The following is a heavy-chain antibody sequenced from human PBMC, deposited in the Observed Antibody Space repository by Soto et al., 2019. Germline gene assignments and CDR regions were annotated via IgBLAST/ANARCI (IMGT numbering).Heavy chain of an antibody. D-gene: IGHD7-27*01. J-gene: IGHJ5*02. CDR1: GGSISSSNW. CDR2: IYHSGST. V-gene: IGHV4-4*02. Sequence: PSETLSLTCAVSGGSISSSNWWSWVRQPPGKGLEWIGEIYHSGSTNYNPSLKSRVTISVDKSKNQFSLKLSSVTAADTAVYYCASYNTIRELGYNWFDPWGQGTLVTVSS. CDR3: ASYNTIRELGYNWFDP.